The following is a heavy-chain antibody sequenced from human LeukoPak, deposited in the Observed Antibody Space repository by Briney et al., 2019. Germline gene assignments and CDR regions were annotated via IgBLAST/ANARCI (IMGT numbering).Heavy chain of an antibody. D-gene: IGHD3-3*01. CDR3: ARGLSIFGVVGI. J-gene: IGHJ4*02. CDR2: INHSGST. Sequence: PSETLSLTCAVYGGSFSGYYWSWIRQPPGKGLEWIGEINHSGSTNYNPSLKSRVTISVDTSKNQFSLKLSSVTAADTAVYYCARGLSIFGVVGIWGQGTLVTVSS. V-gene: IGHV4-34*01. CDR1: GGSFSGYY.